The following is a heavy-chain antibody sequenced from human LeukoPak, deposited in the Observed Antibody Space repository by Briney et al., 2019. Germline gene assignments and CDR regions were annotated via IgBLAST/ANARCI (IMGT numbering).Heavy chain of an antibody. V-gene: IGHV3-9*01. Sequence: GGSLRLSCAASGFTFDDYAMPWVRQAPGKGLEWVSGISWNSGSIGYADSVKGRFTISRDNAKNSLYLQMNSLRAEDTALYYCAKDKGSRITIFGVASWGQGTMVTVSS. D-gene: IGHD3-3*01. J-gene: IGHJ3*01. CDR3: AKDKGSRITIFGVAS. CDR2: ISWNSGSI. CDR1: GFTFDDYA.